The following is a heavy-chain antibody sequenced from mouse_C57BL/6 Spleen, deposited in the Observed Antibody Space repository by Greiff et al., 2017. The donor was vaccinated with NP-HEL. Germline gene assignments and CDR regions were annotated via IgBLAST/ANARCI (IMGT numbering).Heavy chain of an antibody. J-gene: IGHJ3*01. V-gene: IGHV5-6*02. D-gene: IGHD4-1*01. CDR3: ARQTGTEAY. CDR2: ISSGGSYT. Sequence: DVRLVESGGDLVKPGGSLKLSCAASGFTFSSYGMSWVRQTPDKRLEWVATISSGGSYTYYPDSVKGRFTISRDNAKNTLYLQMSSLKSEDTAMYYCARQTGTEAYWGQGTLVTVSA. CDR1: GFTFSSYG.